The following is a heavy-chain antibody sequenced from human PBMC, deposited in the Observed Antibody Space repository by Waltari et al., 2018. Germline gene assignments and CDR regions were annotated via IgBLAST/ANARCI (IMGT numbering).Heavy chain of an antibody. V-gene: IGHV3-33*01. CDR2: IWFDGSAK. D-gene: IGHD6-6*01. CDR1: GFTFDSYG. J-gene: IGHJ5*02. Sequence: QVQLVESGGGVVQSGRALRLSCVASGFTFDSYGMHWVRQAPGKGLGWVALIWFDGSAKYYADSVKGRFTVSRDNSKNTFYLQLNSLRAEDTAVYYCARDMHSSSSALGWLDPWGQGTLVTVSS. CDR3: ARDMHSSSSALGWLDP.